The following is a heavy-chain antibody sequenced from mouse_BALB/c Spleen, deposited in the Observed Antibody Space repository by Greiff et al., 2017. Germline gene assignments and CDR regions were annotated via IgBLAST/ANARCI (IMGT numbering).Heavy chain of an antibody. D-gene: IGHD2-2*01. CDR3: ASGYDYAMDY. J-gene: IGHJ4*01. CDR2: IYPGDGDT. CDR1: GYAFSSSW. Sequence: VKLVESGPELVKPGASVKISCKASGYAFSSSWMNWVKQRPGQGLEWIGRIYPGDGDTNYNGKFKGKATLTADKSSSTAYMQLSSLTSVDSAVYFCASGYDYAMDYWGQGTSVTVSS. V-gene: IGHV1-82*01.